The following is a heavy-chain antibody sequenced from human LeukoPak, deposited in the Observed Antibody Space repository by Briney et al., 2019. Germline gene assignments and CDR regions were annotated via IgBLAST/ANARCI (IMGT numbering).Heavy chain of an antibody. CDR1: GYTFTGYY. J-gene: IGHJ4*02. D-gene: IGHD3-10*01. Sequence: GASVKVSCKASGYTFTGYYMHWVRQAPGQGLEWMGWIHPNSGGTNYAQKFQGRVTMTRDTSISTAYMELSRLRSDDTAVYYCARGTMVRGVLAYWDQGTLVTVSS. CDR3: ARGTMVRGVLAY. CDR2: IHPNSGGT. V-gene: IGHV1-2*02.